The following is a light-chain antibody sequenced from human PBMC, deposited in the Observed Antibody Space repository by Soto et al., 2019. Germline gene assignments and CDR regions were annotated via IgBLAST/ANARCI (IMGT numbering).Light chain of an antibody. CDR1: QGISSW. J-gene: IGKJ1*01. CDR2: AAS. Sequence: DIQMTQSPSSVSASVGDRVTITCRASQGISSWLAWYQQKPGKAPKLLIYAASTLQSGVPSRFSGSGSGADFTLTIRSLQPEDSATYYCLHDYSYPRTFGQGTKVDIK. CDR3: LHDYSYPRT. V-gene: IGKV1-12*01.